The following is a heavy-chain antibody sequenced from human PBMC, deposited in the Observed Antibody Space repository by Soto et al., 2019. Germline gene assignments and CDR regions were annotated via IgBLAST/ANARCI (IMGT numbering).Heavy chain of an antibody. D-gene: IGHD2-2*01. J-gene: IGHJ5*02. V-gene: IGHV4-39*01. CDR1: GGSIGSSSYY. CDR2: LYYTGTT. CDR3: GAYCIRTHCYDWFGP. Sequence: PSWTLSLTCRVSGGSIGSSSYYFGWIRQPPGKGLEWIGSLYYTGTTNYNSSLKSRVTISADKSQNQFSLRLSSVTAADTAVYYCGAYCIRTHCYDWFGPCCQVPLVTVSS.